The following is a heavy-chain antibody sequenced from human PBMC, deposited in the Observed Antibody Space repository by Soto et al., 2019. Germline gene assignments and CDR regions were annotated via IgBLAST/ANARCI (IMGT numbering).Heavy chain of an antibody. CDR3: ARRQVAAIKGFDY. D-gene: IGHD6-19*01. V-gene: IGHV4-59*08. CDR2: IYHSGST. CDR1: GGSMRSYY. J-gene: IGHJ4*02. Sequence: PSETLSLTCNVSGGSMRSYYWSWIRQPPGRGLEWIGYIYHSGSTSYNPSLKSRATISVDTSKNQFSLKLSSVTAADTAVYYCARRQVAAIKGFDYWGQGTLVTVSS.